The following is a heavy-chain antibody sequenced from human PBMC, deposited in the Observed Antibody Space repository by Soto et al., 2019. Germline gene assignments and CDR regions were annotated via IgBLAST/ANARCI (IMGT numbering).Heavy chain of an antibody. CDR2: IYHGGNT. J-gene: IGHJ4*02. V-gene: IGHV4-38-2*01. CDR1: GYSICRGYP. CDR3: ARSVAGTTDTFDY. Sequence: PSETLSLTCAVSGYSICRGYPWDWIRQPPGKGLEWIGSIYHGGNTSYNPSLKSRVTVSVDTSKNQFSLKLSSVTAADTAVYYCARSVAGTTDTFDYWGQGTLVPVSS. D-gene: IGHD6-19*01.